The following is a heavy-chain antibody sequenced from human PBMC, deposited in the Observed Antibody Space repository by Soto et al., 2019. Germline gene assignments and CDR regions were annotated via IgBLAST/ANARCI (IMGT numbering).Heavy chain of an antibody. CDR2: IIPIFGTA. CDR3: SSYYYGSGSYYRYGMDV. CDR1: GGTFSSYA. Sequence: SVKVSCKASGGTFSSYAISWVRQAPGQGLEWMGGIIPIFGTANYAQKFQGRVTITADKSTSTAYMELSSLRSEDTAVYYCSSYYYGSGSYYRYGMDVWGQGTTVTVS. V-gene: IGHV1-69*06. J-gene: IGHJ6*02. D-gene: IGHD3-10*01.